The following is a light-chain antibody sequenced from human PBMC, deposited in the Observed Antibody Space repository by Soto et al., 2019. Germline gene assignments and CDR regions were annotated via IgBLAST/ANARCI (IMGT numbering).Light chain of an antibody. Sequence: DIQMTQSPSSVSASVGDGVTITCRASQDIRNYLVWYQQKPGKVPKLLIFGASALQSGVPSRFSGSGSGTEFTLTISSLQPDDFATYYCQHYNSYSEAFGQGTKVDIK. CDR3: QHYNSYSEA. CDR1: QDIRNY. V-gene: IGKV1-27*01. CDR2: GAS. J-gene: IGKJ1*01.